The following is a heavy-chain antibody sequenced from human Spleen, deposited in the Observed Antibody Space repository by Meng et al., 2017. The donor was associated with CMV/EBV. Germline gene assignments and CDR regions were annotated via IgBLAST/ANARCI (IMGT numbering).Heavy chain of an antibody. J-gene: IGHJ4*02. V-gene: IGHV4-4*07. CDR1: GVSISGFY. CDR3: ATGSGEFDH. D-gene: IGHD2-15*01. CDR2: SYISGDT. Sequence: QLQSRESCPVRASPSVSLSLSGRATGVSISGFYWRRLPRPAGKGLECIDRSYISGDTHYHPSLKTRFIISKDTSKTQIPLRLTSVTAADTAVYYCATGSGEFDHWGRGTLVTVSS.